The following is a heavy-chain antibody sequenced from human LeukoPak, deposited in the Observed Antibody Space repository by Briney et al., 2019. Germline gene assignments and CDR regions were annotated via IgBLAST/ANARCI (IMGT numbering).Heavy chain of an antibody. Sequence: ASVKVSCKTSGYTFTSYGISWVRQAPGQGLEWMGWISAYNGNTNYAQKLQGRVTMTTDTSTSTAYMELRSLRSDDTAVYYRAHTYGDYDTYYYYGMDVWGQGTTVTVSS. CDR1: GYTFTSYG. D-gene: IGHD4-17*01. V-gene: IGHV1-18*01. CDR2: ISAYNGNT. CDR3: AHTYGDYDTYYYYGMDV. J-gene: IGHJ6*02.